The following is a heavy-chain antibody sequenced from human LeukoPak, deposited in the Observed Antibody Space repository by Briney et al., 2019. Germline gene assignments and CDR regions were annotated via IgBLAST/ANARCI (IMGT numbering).Heavy chain of an antibody. D-gene: IGHD3-3*01. Sequence: GGSLRLSCAASGFTFSSYEMNWVRQAPGKGLEWVSAISGSGGSTYYADSVKGRFTISRDNSKNTLYLQMNSLRAEDTAVYYCAKDKSGGPTSYYDFWSGYTIHYFDYWGQGTLVTVSS. J-gene: IGHJ4*02. CDR1: GFTFSSYE. CDR3: AKDKSGGPTSYYDFWSGYTIHYFDY. CDR2: ISGSGGST. V-gene: IGHV3-23*01.